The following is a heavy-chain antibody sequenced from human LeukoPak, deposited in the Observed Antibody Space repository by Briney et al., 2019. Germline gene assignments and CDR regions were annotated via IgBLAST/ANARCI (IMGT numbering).Heavy chain of an antibody. CDR3: ARSRRYYDILTGAHTLYYFDY. V-gene: IGHV4-61*01. J-gene: IGHJ4*02. Sequence: PSETLSLTCTVSGVSVSSGSYYWSWIRQPPGKGLEWIGYIYYSGSTNYNPSLKSRVTISVDTSKNQFSLKLSSVTAADTAVYYCARSRRYYDILTGAHTLYYFDYWGQGTLVTVSS. D-gene: IGHD3-9*01. CDR2: IYYSGST. CDR1: GVSVSSGSYY.